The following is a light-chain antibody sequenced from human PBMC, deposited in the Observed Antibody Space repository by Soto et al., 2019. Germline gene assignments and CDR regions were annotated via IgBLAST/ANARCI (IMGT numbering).Light chain of an antibody. J-gene: IGLJ1*01. CDR2: DVS. Sequence: QSDLTQPASVSGSPGQSITISCTGTSSDVGGYNYVSWYQQHPGKAPKLMIYDVSNRPSGVSNRFSGSKSGNTASLTISGLQAEDEADYYCSSYTSSSTFYVFGTGTKLTVL. CDR1: SSDVGGYNY. CDR3: SSYTSSSTFYV. V-gene: IGLV2-14*01.